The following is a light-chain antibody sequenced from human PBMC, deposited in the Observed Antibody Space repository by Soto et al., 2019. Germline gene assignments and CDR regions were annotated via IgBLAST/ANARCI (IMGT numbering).Light chain of an antibody. Sequence: DVVITQSPYSLAVSVLERATINCKSRQSVLNTSKNKNSLAWYQQKPGQPPKLLIYWASTRESGVPDRFTGCGSGTDFTLAISSLQAEDVAVYYCHQYYSTPLTFGQGTKVDIK. J-gene: IGKJ1*01. CDR3: HQYYSTPLT. CDR2: WAS. CDR1: QSVLNTSKNKNS. V-gene: IGKV4-1*01.